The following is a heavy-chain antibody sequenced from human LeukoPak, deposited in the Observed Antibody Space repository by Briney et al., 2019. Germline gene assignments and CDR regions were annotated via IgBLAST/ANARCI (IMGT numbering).Heavy chain of an antibody. Sequence: PGGSLRLSCAASGFTFSSYGMHWVRQAPGKGLEWVAVISYDGSNKYYADSVKGRFTIPRDNSKNTLYLQMNSLRAEDTAVYYCAKLLYYYDSSQPYWGQGTLVTVSS. CDR2: ISYDGSNK. CDR3: AKLLYYYDSSQPY. V-gene: IGHV3-30*18. D-gene: IGHD3-22*01. J-gene: IGHJ4*02. CDR1: GFTFSSYG.